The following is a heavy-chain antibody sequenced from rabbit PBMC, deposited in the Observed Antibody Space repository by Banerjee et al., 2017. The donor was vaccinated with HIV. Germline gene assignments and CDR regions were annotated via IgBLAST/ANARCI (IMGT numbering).Heavy chain of an antibody. CDR1: GFTLSSYY. J-gene: IGHJ4*01. Sequence: QLKESGGGLVQPGGSLKLSCKASGFTLSSYYMNWVRQAPGKGLEWIGYIDPVFGITYYANWVNGRFSISRENAQNTVFLQMTSLTAADTATYFCVREVDNILSLWGPGTLVTVS. CDR2: IDPVFGIT. CDR3: VREVDNILSL. V-gene: IGHV1S7*01.